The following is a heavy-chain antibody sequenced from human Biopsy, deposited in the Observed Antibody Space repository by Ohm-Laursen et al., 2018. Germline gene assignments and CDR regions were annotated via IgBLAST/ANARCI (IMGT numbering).Heavy chain of an antibody. Sequence: SLRLSCSASGFNFNHYAMHWVRQAPGKGLEWVSGISWHSGSRGYADSVKGRFTISRDNAKNSLYLQMNNLRVDDTAVYYCTRDLPLLRYFDRSGDWFDPWGQGTLVTVSS. J-gene: IGHJ5*02. CDR3: TRDLPLLRYFDRSGDWFDP. D-gene: IGHD3-9*01. V-gene: IGHV3-9*01. CDR1: GFNFNHYA. CDR2: ISWHSGSR.